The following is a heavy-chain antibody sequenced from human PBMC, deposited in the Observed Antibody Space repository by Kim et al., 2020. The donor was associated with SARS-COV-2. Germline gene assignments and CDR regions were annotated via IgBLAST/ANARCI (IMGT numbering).Heavy chain of an antibody. J-gene: IGHJ6*02. V-gene: IGHV5-51*01. CDR1: GYSFTSYW. Sequence: GESLKISCKGSGYSFTSYWIGWVRQMPGKGLEWMGIIYPGDSDTRYSPSFQGQVTISADKSISTAYLQWSSLKASDTAMYYCARQRGSGSLGVRGYYYGMDVWGQGTTVTVSS. CDR2: IYPGDSDT. D-gene: IGHD3-10*01. CDR3: ARQRGSGSLGVRGYYYGMDV.